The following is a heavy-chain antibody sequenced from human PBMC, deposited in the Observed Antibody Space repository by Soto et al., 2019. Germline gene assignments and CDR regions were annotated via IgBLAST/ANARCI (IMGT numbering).Heavy chain of an antibody. J-gene: IGHJ4*02. D-gene: IGHD6-19*01. V-gene: IGHV3-33*01. CDR3: ARDRGWYGDY. CDR2: IWYDGSNE. CDR1: GFTFSSYG. Sequence: QVQLVESGGGVVQPGRSLRLSCSASGFTFSSYGMHWVRQAPGKGLEWVSLIWYDGSNEHYADSVKGRFTISRDNSKNTLYLQMNSLRAEDTAVYYCARDRGWYGDYWGQGTLVSVSS.